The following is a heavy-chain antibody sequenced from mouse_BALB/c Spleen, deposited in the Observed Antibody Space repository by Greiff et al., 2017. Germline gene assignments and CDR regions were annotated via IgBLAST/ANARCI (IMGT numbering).Heavy chain of an antibody. CDR1: GFNIKDTY. CDR3: ASPPILRSEAMDY. J-gene: IGHJ4*01. Sequence: EVQLQESGAELVKPGASVKLSCTASGFNIKDTYMHWVKQRPEQGLEWIGRIDPANGNTKYDPKFQGKATITADTSSNTAYLQLSSLTSEDTAVYYCASPPILRSEAMDYWGQGTSVTVAS. CDR2: IDPANGNT. V-gene: IGHV14-3*02. D-gene: IGHD1-1*01.